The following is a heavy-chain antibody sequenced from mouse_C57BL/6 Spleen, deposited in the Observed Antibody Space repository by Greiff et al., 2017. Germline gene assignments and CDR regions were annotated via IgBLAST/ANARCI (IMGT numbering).Heavy chain of an antibody. V-gene: IGHV5-4*01. CDR3: ARETFDY. J-gene: IGHJ2*01. Sequence: DVKLVESGGGLVKPGGSLKLSCAASGFTFSSYAMSWVRQTPEKRLEWVATISDGGSYTYYPDNVKGRFTISRDNAKNNLYLQMSHLKSEDTARYYCARETFDYWGQGTTLTVSS. CDR1: GFTFSSYA. CDR2: ISDGGSYT.